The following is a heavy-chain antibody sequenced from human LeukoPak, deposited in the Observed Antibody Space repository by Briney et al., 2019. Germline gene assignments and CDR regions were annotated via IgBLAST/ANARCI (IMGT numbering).Heavy chain of an antibody. CDR3: AISYSYDSSGYYSFYFDY. CDR2: INPNSGGT. D-gene: IGHD3-22*01. J-gene: IGHJ4*02. Sequence: GASVRVSCKASGNTFTGYYMHWVRQAPGQGLEWMAWINPNSGGTNYAQNFQGRVTLTRDTSINTAYMELSRLRSDDTAVYYCAISYSYDSSGYYSFYFDYWGQGTLVTVSS. CDR1: GNTFTGYY. V-gene: IGHV1-2*02.